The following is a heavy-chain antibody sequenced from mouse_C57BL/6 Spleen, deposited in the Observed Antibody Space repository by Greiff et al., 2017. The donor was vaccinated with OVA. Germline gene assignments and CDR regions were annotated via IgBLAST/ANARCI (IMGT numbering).Heavy chain of an antibody. CDR2: INPSNGGT. J-gene: IGHJ4*01. CDR3: ARGNYYGSSPYAMDY. D-gene: IGHD1-1*01. CDR1: GYTFTSYW. Sequence: QVQLKQPGTELVKPGASVKLSCKASGYTFTSYWMHWVKQRPGQGLEWIGIINPSNGGTNYNEKFKSKATLTVDKSSSTAYMQLSSLTSEDSAVYYCARGNYYGSSPYAMDYWGQGTSVTVSS. V-gene: IGHV1-53*01.